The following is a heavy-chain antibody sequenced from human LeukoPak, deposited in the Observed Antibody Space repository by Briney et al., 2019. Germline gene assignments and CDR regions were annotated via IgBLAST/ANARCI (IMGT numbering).Heavy chain of an antibody. CDR3: ARGPYSYDSSGAFDI. CDR1: GDSISSGDYY. V-gene: IGHV4-61*02. CDR2: ISSSGST. D-gene: IGHD3-22*01. J-gene: IGHJ3*02. Sequence: SETLSLTCTVSGDSISSGDYYWGWIRQPAGKGLEWIGRISSSGSTNYNPSLKSRVTISVDTSKNQFSLKLSSVTAADTAVYFCARGPYSYDSSGAFDILGQGTMVTVSS.